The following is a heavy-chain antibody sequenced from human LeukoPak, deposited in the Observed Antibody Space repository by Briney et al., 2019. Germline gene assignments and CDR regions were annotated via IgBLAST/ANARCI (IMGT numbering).Heavy chain of an antibody. Sequence: PGGSLRLSCAASGFTFSSYGMHWVRQAPAKGLEWVAVISYDGSNKYYADSVKGRFTISRDNSKNTLYLQMNSLRAEDTAVYYCAKAGSSGYSFDYWGQGTLVTVSS. J-gene: IGHJ4*02. D-gene: IGHD3-22*01. V-gene: IGHV3-30*18. CDR2: ISYDGSNK. CDR1: GFTFSSYG. CDR3: AKAGSSGYSFDY.